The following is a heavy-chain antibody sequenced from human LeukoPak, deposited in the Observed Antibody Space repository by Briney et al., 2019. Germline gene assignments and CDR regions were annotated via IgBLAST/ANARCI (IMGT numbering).Heavy chain of an antibody. J-gene: IGHJ6*03. V-gene: IGHV4-34*01. CDR3: ARVPYLPNIAARREGYCYYYYMDV. D-gene: IGHD6-6*01. Sequence: SETLSLTCAVYGGSFSGYYWSWIRQPPGKGLEWIGEINHSGSTNYNPSLKSRVTISVDTSKNQFSLKLSSVTAADTAVYYCARVPYLPNIAARREGYCYYYYMDVWGKGTTVTVCS. CDR1: GGSFSGYY. CDR2: INHSGST.